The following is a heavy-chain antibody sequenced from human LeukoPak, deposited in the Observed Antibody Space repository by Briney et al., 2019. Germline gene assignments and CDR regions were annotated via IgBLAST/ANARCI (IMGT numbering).Heavy chain of an antibody. D-gene: IGHD3-22*01. Sequence: TGGSLRLSCAASGFTVSSNYMSWVRRAPGKGLEWVSVIYSGGSTYYADSVKGRFTISRDNSKNTLYLQMNSLRAEDTAVYYCARGLDYDSSGYYYFDYWGQGTLVTVSS. CDR1: GFTVSSNY. CDR3: ARGLDYDSSGYYYFDY. J-gene: IGHJ4*02. V-gene: IGHV3-53*01. CDR2: IYSGGST.